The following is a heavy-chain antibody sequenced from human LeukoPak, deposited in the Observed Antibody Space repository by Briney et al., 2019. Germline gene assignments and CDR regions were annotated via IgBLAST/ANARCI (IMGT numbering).Heavy chain of an antibody. Sequence: SETLSLTCAVYGGSFSGYYWSWIRQPPGKGLEWIGYIYYSGSTNYNPSLKSRVTISVDTSKNQFSLKLGSVTAADTAVYYCARDFNGANSFDSWGQGTLVTVSS. CDR1: GGSFSGYY. CDR2: IYYSGST. V-gene: IGHV4-59*01. CDR3: ARDFNGANSFDS. J-gene: IGHJ4*02. D-gene: IGHD4/OR15-4a*01.